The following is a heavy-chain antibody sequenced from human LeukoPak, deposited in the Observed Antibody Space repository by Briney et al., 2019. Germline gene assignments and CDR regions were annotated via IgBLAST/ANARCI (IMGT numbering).Heavy chain of an antibody. V-gene: IGHV3-11*01. CDR2: ISSSGSTI. D-gene: IGHD3-22*01. Sequence: GGSLRLSCAASGFTFSDYYMSWIRQAPGKGLEWVSYISSSGSTIYYADSVKGRFTISRDNAKNSLYLQMNSLRAEDTAVYYCARRVPGYDSSGPEDAFDIWGQGTMVTVSS. CDR1: GFTFSDYY. CDR3: ARRVPGYDSSGPEDAFDI. J-gene: IGHJ3*02.